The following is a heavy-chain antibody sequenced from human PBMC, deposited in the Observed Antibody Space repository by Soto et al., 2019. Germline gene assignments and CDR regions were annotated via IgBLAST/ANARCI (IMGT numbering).Heavy chain of an antibody. V-gene: IGHV4-34*01. CDR1: GGSFSGYY. CDR3: ARPEGYCSGGSCYSNYFDY. D-gene: IGHD2-15*01. CDR2: INHSGST. Sequence: SETLSLTCAVYGGSFSGYYWSWIRQPPGKGLEWIGEINHSGSTNYNPSLKSRVTISVDTSKNQFSLKLSSVTAADTAVYYCARPEGYCSGGSCYSNYFDYWGQGTLVTVSS. J-gene: IGHJ4*02.